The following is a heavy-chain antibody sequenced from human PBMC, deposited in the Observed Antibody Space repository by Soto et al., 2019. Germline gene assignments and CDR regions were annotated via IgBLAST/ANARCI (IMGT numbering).Heavy chain of an antibody. Sequence: QVQLVQSGAEVKKPGSSVKVSCKASGGTFSSYAISWVRQAPGQGLEWMGGIIPIFGTASYAQKFQGRVTITADKSTSTAYMELSSLRSEDTAVYYCARDDYGNFGYYYYGMDVWGQGTTVTVSS. J-gene: IGHJ6*02. CDR1: GGTFSSYA. D-gene: IGHD4-17*01. CDR3: ARDDYGNFGYYYYGMDV. V-gene: IGHV1-69*06. CDR2: IIPIFGTA.